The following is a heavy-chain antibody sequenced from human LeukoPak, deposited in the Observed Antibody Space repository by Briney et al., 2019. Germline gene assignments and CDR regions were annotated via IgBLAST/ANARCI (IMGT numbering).Heavy chain of an antibody. J-gene: IGHJ4*02. Sequence: PSETLSLTCTVSGGSISSGDYYWSWIRQPPGKGLEWIGYMYYSGSTYYKPSLKGRVTISTDTSKNQFSLKLSSVTAADTAVYYCVRRMVGAIRPFDYWGQGTLVTVSS. V-gene: IGHV4-30-4*01. CDR2: MYYSGST. D-gene: IGHD1-26*01. CDR1: GGSISSGDYY. CDR3: VRRMVGAIRPFDY.